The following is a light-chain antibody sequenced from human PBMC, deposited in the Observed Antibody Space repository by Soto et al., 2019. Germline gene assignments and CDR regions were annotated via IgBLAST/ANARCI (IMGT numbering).Light chain of an antibody. CDR2: AAS. J-gene: IGKJ5*01. CDR3: QKYNSALT. CDR1: QGISNY. Sequence: ESQMTQSPSSLSASVGDRVTITCRASQGISNYLAWYQQKPGKVPKLLIYAASTLQSGVPSRFSGSGSGTDFTLTISSLQPEDVATYYCQKYNSALTFGQGTRLEIK. V-gene: IGKV1-27*01.